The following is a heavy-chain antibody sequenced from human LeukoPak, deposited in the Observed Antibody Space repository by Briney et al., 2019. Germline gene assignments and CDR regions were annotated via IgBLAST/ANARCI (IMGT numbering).Heavy chain of an antibody. CDR2: FSATDGSA. CDR3: AKARIAAAGTGAFDV. CDR1: GFTFSSYA. J-gene: IGHJ3*01. V-gene: IGHV3-23*01. Sequence: GGSLRLSCAASGFTFSSYAMTWVRQARGKGLEWVSAFSATDGSAQYAESVKGRFTISRDNPKNRLYLQMNSLRAEDTAVYYCAKARIAAAGTGAFDVWGQGTMVTVSS. D-gene: IGHD6-13*01.